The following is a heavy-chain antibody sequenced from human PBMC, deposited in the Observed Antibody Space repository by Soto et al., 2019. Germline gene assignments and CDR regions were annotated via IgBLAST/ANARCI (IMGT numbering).Heavy chain of an antibody. D-gene: IGHD5-18*01. CDR3: ATESGSTYGYFDH. CDR2: ISNSGST. J-gene: IGHJ4*02. Sequence: SETLSLTCTASGGSVTSDEDYWTWIRQSPGKGLEWIGYISNSGSTGYNPSLKTRLSMSVDRSKNQFTLRLTSVTAADTAVYFCATESGSTYGYFDHWGQGTQVTVS. CDR1: GGSVTSDEDY. V-gene: IGHV4-30-4*01.